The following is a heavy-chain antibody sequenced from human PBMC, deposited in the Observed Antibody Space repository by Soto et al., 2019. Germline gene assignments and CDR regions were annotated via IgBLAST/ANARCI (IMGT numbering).Heavy chain of an antibody. D-gene: IGHD6-6*01. CDR2: IIPILGIA. CDR3: ARDVSGSSDDY. Sequence: ASVKVSCKASGGTFSSYTISWVRQAPGQGLEWMGRIIPILGIANYAQKFQGRVTITADKSTSTAYLELSSLRSEDTAVYYCARDVSGSSDDYWGQGTLVTVSS. V-gene: IGHV1-69*04. CDR1: GGTFSSYT. J-gene: IGHJ4*02.